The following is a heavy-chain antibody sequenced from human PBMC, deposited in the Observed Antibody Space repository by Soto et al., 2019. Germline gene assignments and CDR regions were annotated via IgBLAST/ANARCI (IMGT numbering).Heavy chain of an antibody. CDR3: VRGGHGSGSYLGSS. Sequence: GGSLRLSCVASGFTFTTYWMSRVRQAPGKGLQWAANIRQDGGAQYYVDSVKGRFTISRDNAKNSVYLQMDSLRVEDTAVYYCVRGGHGSGSYLGSSWGQGILVTVS. D-gene: IGHD3-10*01. J-gene: IGHJ5*02. CDR1: GFTFTTYW. V-gene: IGHV3-7*03. CDR2: IRQDGGAQ.